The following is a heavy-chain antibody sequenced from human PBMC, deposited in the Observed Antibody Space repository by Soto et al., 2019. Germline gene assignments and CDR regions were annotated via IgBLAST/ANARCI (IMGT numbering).Heavy chain of an antibody. D-gene: IGHD5-18*01. CDR1: GGTFSSYA. Sequence: VKVSCKASGGTFSSYAISWVRQAPGQGLEWMGGIIPIFGTANYAQKFQGRVTITADESTSTAYMELSSLRSEDTAVYYCARVDTAMVGGLGSYFDYWGQGTLVTVSS. CDR3: ARVDTAMVGGLGSYFDY. J-gene: IGHJ4*02. CDR2: IIPIFGTA. V-gene: IGHV1-69*13.